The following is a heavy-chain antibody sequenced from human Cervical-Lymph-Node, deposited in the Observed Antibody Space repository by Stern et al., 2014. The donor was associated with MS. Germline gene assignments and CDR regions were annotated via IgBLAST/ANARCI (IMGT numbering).Heavy chain of an antibody. J-gene: IGHJ4*02. CDR3: ARGGGVEADY. D-gene: IGHD3-10*01. V-gene: IGHV3-21*06. Sequence: EVQLVESGGGLVKPGGSLRISCAASGFTFSHYSMNWVRQAPGKGLDWVSSISRNTNFIYYADSVEGRFTISRDNANNLLYLHMNSLRTEDTAVYYCARGGGVEADYWGQGTLVTVSS. CDR1: GFTFSHYS. CDR2: ISRNTNFI.